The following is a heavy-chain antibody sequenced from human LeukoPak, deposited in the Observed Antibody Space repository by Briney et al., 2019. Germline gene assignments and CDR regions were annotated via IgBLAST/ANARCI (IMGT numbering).Heavy chain of an antibody. V-gene: IGHV3-7*01. CDR3: ASTPLTYRDYDFWSGPYYYYMDV. Sequence: PGGSLRLSCAASGFTFSSYWMSWVRQAPGKGLEWVANIKQDGSEKYYVDSVKGRFTISRDNAKNSLYLQMNSLRAEDTAVYYCASTPLTYRDYDFWSGPYYYYMDVWGKGTTVTVSS. D-gene: IGHD3-3*01. CDR2: IKQDGSEK. J-gene: IGHJ6*03. CDR1: GFTFSSYW.